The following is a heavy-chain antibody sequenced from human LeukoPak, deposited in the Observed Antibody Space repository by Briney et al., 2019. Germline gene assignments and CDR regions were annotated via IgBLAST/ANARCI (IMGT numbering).Heavy chain of an antibody. D-gene: IGHD3-10*01. CDR3: ARTSARGAQFDY. J-gene: IGHJ4*02. CDR2: IYASGST. CDR1: GGSISNYY. V-gene: IGHV4-4*07. Sequence: NASETLSLTCTVSGGSISNYYWSWIRQPPGMGLEWIGRIYASGSTNYNPSLKSRVTMSVDTSNNQFSLNLSSVTAADTAVYYCARTSARGAQFDYWGQGTLVTVSS.